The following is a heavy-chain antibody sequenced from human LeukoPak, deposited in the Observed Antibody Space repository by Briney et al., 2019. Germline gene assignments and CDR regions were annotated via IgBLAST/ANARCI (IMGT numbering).Heavy chain of an antibody. V-gene: IGHV3-53*01. CDR1: GFAVNTNY. Sequence: GGSLRLSCAASGFAVNTNYMSWVRQAPGKGLEWVSVIYTGGNTFFADSVRGRFTISRDISKNTVYFQMNSLRAEDTAVYYCARDLISLGAFKAFDIWGQGTLVTVSS. CDR3: ARDLISLGAFKAFDI. J-gene: IGHJ3*02. CDR2: IYTGGNT. D-gene: IGHD3-10*01.